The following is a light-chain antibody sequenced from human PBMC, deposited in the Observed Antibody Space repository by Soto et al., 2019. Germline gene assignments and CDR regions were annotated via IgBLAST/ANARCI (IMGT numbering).Light chain of an antibody. CDR1: QTVSNTY. CDR3: QQYGALPPT. V-gene: IGKV3-20*01. Sequence: EIVLTQFPGALSLSPGERVTLSCRASQTVSNTYLAWYQQKSGQAPKFLIYGASNRATGIPDWFSGSGSGTNFTLTISRLEPEYFAVYYCQQYGALPPTFGGGTKVEIK. CDR2: GAS. J-gene: IGKJ4*01.